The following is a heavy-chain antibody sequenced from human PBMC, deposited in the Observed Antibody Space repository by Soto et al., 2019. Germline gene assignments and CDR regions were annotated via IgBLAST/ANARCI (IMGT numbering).Heavy chain of an antibody. CDR3: AREDIAAADYYYYGMDV. CDR1: GGTFSSYA. V-gene: IGHV1-69*01. J-gene: IGHJ6*02. Sequence: QVQLVQSGAEVKKPGSSVKVSCKASGGTFSSYAISWVRQAPGQGLEWMGGIIPIFGTANYAQKFQGRVTITADESTSTAYMELISLRSEDTAVYYCAREDIAAADYYYYGMDVWGQGTTVTVSS. D-gene: IGHD6-13*01. CDR2: IIPIFGTA.